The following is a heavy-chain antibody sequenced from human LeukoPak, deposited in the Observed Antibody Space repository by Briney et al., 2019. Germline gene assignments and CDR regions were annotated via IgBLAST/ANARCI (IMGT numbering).Heavy chain of an antibody. CDR3: VSLPRTTVTTSGDY. V-gene: IGHV3-23*01. D-gene: IGHD4-17*01. Sequence: GGSLRLSCVVSGFTFSSYAMNWVRQAPGKGVEWVSATSGSGGSTYYADSVKGRFTISRDNSKNTLYLQMSSLRPEDTAVYYCVSLPRTTVTTSGDYWGQGTLVTVSS. CDR1: GFTFSSYA. J-gene: IGHJ4*02. CDR2: TSGSGGST.